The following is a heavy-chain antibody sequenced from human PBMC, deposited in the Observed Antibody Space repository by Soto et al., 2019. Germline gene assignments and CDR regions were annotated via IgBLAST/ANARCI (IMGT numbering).Heavy chain of an antibody. J-gene: IGHJ4*02. CDR3: ARGLKGYLNYFDY. D-gene: IGHD5-18*01. V-gene: IGHV1-3*01. CDR2: INAGNGNT. CDR1: GYTFNSYA. Sequence: GASLKVSCKASGYTFNSYAMHWVRQAPGQRLEWMGWINAGNGNTKYSQKFQGRVTITRDTSASTAYMELSSLRSEDTAVYYCARGLKGYLNYFDYWGEGTLVTVSS.